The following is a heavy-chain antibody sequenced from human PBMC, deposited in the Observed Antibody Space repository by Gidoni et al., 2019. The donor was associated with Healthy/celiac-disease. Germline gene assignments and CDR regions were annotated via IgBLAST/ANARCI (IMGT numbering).Heavy chain of an antibody. CDR3: ARGYYGGKGFRVDY. J-gene: IGHJ4*02. CDR1: GFSFSSYG. V-gene: IGHV3-33*08. D-gene: IGHD4-17*01. Sequence: QVQLVESGGGVVQPGRSLRLSCAASGFSFSSYGLHWFRQAPGKGLEWVAVIWYDGSNKYYADSVKGRFTISRDNSKNTLYLQMNSLRAEDTAVYYCARGYYGGKGFRVDYWGQGTLVTVSS. CDR2: IWYDGSNK.